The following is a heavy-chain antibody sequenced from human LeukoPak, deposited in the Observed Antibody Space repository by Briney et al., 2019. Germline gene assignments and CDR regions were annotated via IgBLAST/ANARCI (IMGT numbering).Heavy chain of an antibody. CDR2: IYHSGST. CDR3: ARDEVGDSSSPPYYYYYMDV. D-gene: IGHD6-6*01. V-gene: IGHV4-38-2*02. J-gene: IGHJ6*03. Sequence: SETLSLTCTVSGGSISSGYYWGWIRQPPGKGLEWIGSIYHSGSTYYNPSLKSRVTISVDRSKNQFSLKLSSVTAADTAVYHCARDEVGDSSSPPYYYYYMDVWGKGTTVTVSS. CDR1: GGSISSGYY.